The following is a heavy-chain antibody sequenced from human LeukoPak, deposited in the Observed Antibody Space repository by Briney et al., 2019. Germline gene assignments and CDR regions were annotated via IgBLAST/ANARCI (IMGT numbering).Heavy chain of an antibody. Sequence: GGSLRLSCAASGFTFSSYEINWVRQAPGKGLEWVSYISSSGSTIYYADSVKGRFTISRDNAKNSLYLQMNSLRAEDTAVYYCARIGYSSSSLDYWGQGTLVTVSS. CDR2: ISSSGSTI. J-gene: IGHJ4*02. CDR3: ARIGYSSSSLDY. V-gene: IGHV3-48*03. D-gene: IGHD6-6*01. CDR1: GFTFSSYE.